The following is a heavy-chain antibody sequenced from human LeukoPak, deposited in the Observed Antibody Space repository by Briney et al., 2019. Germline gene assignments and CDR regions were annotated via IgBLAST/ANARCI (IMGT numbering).Heavy chain of an antibody. V-gene: IGHV3-23*01. Sequence: GGSLRLSCAASGFTFSSYAMSWVRQAPGKGLEWVAAISGSGGTTYYADSVKGQFTISRDNSKNTLYLQMNSLRAEDSALYYCAKDSGGYSSSSFGSWGQGTLVTVSS. J-gene: IGHJ4*02. CDR2: ISGSGGTT. D-gene: IGHD6-13*01. CDR3: AKDSGGYSSSSFGS. CDR1: GFTFSSYA.